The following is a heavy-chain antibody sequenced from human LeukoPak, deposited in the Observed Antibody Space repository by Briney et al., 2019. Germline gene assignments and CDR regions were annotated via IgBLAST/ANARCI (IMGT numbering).Heavy chain of an antibody. CDR1: GFAFSSYE. D-gene: IGHD6-19*01. Sequence: PGGSLRLSCVASGFAFSSYEMSWVRQAPGKGLEWVSFISGDGRAIHYADSVGGRFTISADNARNSVFLQMNSLRAEDTAVYYCATSLSGWFGPSAYYCGQGTLVTVSS. V-gene: IGHV3-48*03. J-gene: IGHJ4*02. CDR3: ATSLSGWFGPSAYY. CDR2: ISGDGRAI.